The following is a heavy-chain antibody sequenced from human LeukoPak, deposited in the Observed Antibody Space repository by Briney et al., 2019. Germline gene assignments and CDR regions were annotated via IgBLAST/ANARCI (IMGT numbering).Heavy chain of an antibody. V-gene: IGHV4-4*02. CDR2: IYHSGST. D-gene: IGHD3-16*01. J-gene: IGHJ4*02. CDR3: ARRNWGSSRIDY. CDR1: GGSISTNNW. Sequence: PSGTLSLTCAVSGGSISTNNWWSWVRQPPGKGLEWIGEIYHSGSTYYNPSLKSRVTISVDTSKNQFSLKLSSVTTADTAVYYCARRNWGSSRIDYWGQGTLVTVSS.